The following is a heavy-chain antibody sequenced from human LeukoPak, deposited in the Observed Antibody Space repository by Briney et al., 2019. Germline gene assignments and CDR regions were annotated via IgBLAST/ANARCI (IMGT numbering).Heavy chain of an antibody. CDR3: ARDWRIAAAGDYYYYGMDV. CDR2: IYYSGST. V-gene: IGHV4-59*01. J-gene: IGHJ6*04. D-gene: IGHD6-13*01. Sequence: SETLSLTCTVSGGSISGYYWSWIRQPPGKGLEWIGYIYYSGSTNYNPSLKSRVTISVDTSKNQFSLKLSSVTAADTAVYYCARDWRIAAAGDYYYYGMDVWGKGTTVTVSS. CDR1: GGSISGYY.